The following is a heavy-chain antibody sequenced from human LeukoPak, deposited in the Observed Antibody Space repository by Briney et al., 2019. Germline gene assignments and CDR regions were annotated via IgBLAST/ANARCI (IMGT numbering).Heavy chain of an antibody. CDR3: VGDYKYYFDTSGYYDTFDY. Sequence: GGSLRLSCVVSGFTFSNYSMNWVRQAPGKGLEWVSAISRSSSYIYYADSVKGRFTISRDNAKNSLYLQMNSLRAEDTDVYYCVGDYKYYFDTSGYYDTFDYWGQGTLVTVSS. D-gene: IGHD3-22*01. CDR1: GFTFSNYS. CDR2: ISRSSSYI. V-gene: IGHV3-21*01. J-gene: IGHJ4*02.